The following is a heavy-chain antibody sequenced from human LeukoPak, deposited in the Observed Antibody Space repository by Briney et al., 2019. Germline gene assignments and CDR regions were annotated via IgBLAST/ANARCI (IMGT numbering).Heavy chain of an antibody. V-gene: IGHV4-59*01. Sequence: SETLSLTCTVSGGSISSYYWSWIRPPPGKGLEWIGYIYYSGSTNYNPSLKSRVTISVDTSKNQFSLKLSSVTAADTAVYYCARDSLYSSGWYAFDYWGQGTLVTVSS. CDR3: ARDSLYSSGWYAFDY. D-gene: IGHD6-19*01. CDR2: IYYSGST. CDR1: GGSISSYY. J-gene: IGHJ4*02.